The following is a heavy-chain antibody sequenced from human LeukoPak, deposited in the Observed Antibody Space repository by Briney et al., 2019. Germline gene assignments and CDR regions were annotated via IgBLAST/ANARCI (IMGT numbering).Heavy chain of an antibody. CDR1: GYTFTGYY. Sequence: GASVKVSCKASGYTFTGYYMHWVRQAPGQGLEWMGWINPNSGGTNYAQKFQGRVTMTRYTSISTAYMELSRLRSDDTAVYYCAREHGYCSSTSCRDYYYYYMGVWGKGTTVTVSS. J-gene: IGHJ6*03. CDR3: AREHGYCSSTSCRDYYYYYMGV. D-gene: IGHD2-2*03. V-gene: IGHV1-2*02. CDR2: INPNSGGT.